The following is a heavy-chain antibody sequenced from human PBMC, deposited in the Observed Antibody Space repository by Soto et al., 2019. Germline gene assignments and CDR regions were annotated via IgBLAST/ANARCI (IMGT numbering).Heavy chain of an antibody. V-gene: IGHV1-2*02. CDR1: GWTFTGYY. Sequence: ASVKVSCKASGWTFTGYYMHWVRQAPGQGLEWMGWINPNSGGTIYTQRFQGRVTMTRDTSINTVYMELSRLTSDDTAVYYCAREMGVIGAPGYTWFDPWGQGALVTVSS. CDR3: AREMGVIGAPGYTWFDP. D-gene: IGHD1-26*01. J-gene: IGHJ5*02. CDR2: INPNSGGT.